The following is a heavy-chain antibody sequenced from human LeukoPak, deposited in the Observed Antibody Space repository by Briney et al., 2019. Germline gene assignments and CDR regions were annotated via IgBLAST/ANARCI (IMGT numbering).Heavy chain of an antibody. V-gene: IGHV3-7*01. CDR1: GFTFSSYW. D-gene: IGHD6-6*01. CDR2: IKQDGSEK. Sequence: PGGSLRLSCAASGFTFSSYWMSWVRRAPGKGLEWVANIKQDGSEKYYVDSVKGRFTISRDNAKNSLYLQMNSLRAEDTAVHYCASDEYSSSFDYWGPGTLVTISS. CDR3: ASDEYSSSFDY. J-gene: IGHJ4*02.